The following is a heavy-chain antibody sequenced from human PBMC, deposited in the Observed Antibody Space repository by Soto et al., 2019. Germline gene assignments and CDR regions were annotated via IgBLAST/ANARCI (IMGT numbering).Heavy chain of an antibody. J-gene: IGHJ4*02. CDR1: GYTFTSYY. CDR2: ITPSSGGT. V-gene: IGHV1-46*01. CDR3: AKATFSSLVSGYDDY. D-gene: IGHD5-12*01. Sequence: ASVKVSCKASGYTFTSYYLHWLRQARGQGLEWMGIITPSSGGTRFSQRFQDRVTMTRDTSTGTIYMDLRGLTFEDTAVYYCAKATFSSLVSGYDDYWGQGTLVTVSS.